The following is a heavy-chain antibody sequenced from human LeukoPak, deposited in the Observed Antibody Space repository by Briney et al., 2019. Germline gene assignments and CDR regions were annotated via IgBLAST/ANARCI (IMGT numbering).Heavy chain of an antibody. CDR3: TAFESGGFY. V-gene: IGHV3-15*01. CDR1: GFTFSNAW. Sequence: GGSLRLSCAASGFTFSNAWMNWVRQAPGKGLEWVGRIKSKTHGGTTDYAAPVKGGFTISRDDSKNTLYVQMNSLKSEDTAVYYCTAFESGGFYWGQGTLVTVSS. J-gene: IGHJ4*02. D-gene: IGHD2-15*01. CDR2: IKSKTHGGTT.